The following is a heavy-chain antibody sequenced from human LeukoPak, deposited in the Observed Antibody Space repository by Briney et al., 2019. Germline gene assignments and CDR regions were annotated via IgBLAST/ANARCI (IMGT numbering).Heavy chain of an antibody. CDR2: IIPIFGIA. D-gene: IGHD3-10*01. CDR3: ARSLWFGESRGGSLSPNWFDP. CDR1: GGTFSSYA. J-gene: IGHJ5*02. V-gene: IGHV1-69*04. Sequence: SVKVSCKASGGTFSSYAISWVRQAPGQGLEWMGRIIPIFGIANYAQKFQGRVTITADKSTSTAYMELSSLRSEDTAVYYCARSLWFGESRGGSLSPNWFDPWGQGTLVTVSS.